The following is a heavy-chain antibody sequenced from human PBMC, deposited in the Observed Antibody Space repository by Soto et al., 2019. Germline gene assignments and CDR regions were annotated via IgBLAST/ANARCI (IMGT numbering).Heavy chain of an antibody. J-gene: IGHJ4*02. CDR3: ARDTASTMPSFDY. V-gene: IGHV1-3*05. CDR2: INAGNGNT. D-gene: IGHD2-2*01. CDR1: GYTFTSYA. Sequence: QVQLVQSGAEEKKPGASVKVSCKASGYTFTSYAMHWVRLAPGQRLEWMGWINAGNGNTKYSQKFQGRVTITRDTSASTAYMELSSLRSEDTAVYYCARDTASTMPSFDYWGQGTLVTVSS.